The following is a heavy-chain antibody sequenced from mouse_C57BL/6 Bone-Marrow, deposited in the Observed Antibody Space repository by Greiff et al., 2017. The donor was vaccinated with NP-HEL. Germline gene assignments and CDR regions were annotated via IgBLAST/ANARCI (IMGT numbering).Heavy chain of an antibody. J-gene: IGHJ2*01. CDR2: ISYDGSN. D-gene: IGHD1-1*01. CDR1: GYSITSGYY. CDR3: ARGDYFGYYFDY. V-gene: IGHV3-6*01. Sequence: EVKLQESGPGLVKPSQSLSLTCSVTGYSITSGYYWNWIRQFPGNQLEWMDYISYDGSNNYNPSLKNRISITRDTSKNQFLLKLNSVTTEDTATYYCARGDYFGYYFDYWGQGTTLTVSS.